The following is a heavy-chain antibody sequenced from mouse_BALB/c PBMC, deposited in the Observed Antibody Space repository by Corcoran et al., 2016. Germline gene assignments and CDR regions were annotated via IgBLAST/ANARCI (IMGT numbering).Heavy chain of an antibody. J-gene: IGHJ4*01. CDR2: INTYTGEP. V-gene: IGHV9-3-1*01. Sequence: QIQLVESGPELKKPGETVKIACKASGYTFTNYGMNWVKQAPGKGLKWVCCINTYTGEPTYADDFKGRFAFSLENSASTAYLQINNLKNEDTATYFCAREPYAMDYWGQGTSVTVSS. CDR3: AREPYAMDY. CDR1: GYTFTNYG.